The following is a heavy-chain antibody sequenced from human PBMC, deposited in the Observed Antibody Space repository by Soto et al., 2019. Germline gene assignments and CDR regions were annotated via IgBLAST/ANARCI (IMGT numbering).Heavy chain of an antibody. Sequence: EVQLVESGGDLVQPGGSLRLSCAASGFTFSSYWMHWVRQAPGKGLVWVSRIKSDGSGAIYADSVKGRFTVSRDNAKNTLYLLMNSLSTEDTAVYYCARGHGDYHDGNGYLGWHLGQGTRVTVSS. CDR2: IKSDGSGA. J-gene: IGHJ4*02. CDR3: ARGHGDYHDGNGYLGWH. D-gene: IGHD3-22*01. CDR1: GFTFSSYW. V-gene: IGHV3-74*01.